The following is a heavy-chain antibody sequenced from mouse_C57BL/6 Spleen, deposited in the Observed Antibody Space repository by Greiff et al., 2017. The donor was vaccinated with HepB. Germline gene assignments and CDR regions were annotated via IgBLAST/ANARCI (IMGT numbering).Heavy chain of an antibody. CDR3: AREGTTVVARDYAMDY. V-gene: IGHV1-64*01. D-gene: IGHD1-1*01. Sequence: QVQLQHPGAELVKPGASVKLSCKASGYTFTSYWMHWVKQRPGQGLEWIGMIHPNSGSTNYNEKFKSKATLTVDKSSSTAYMQLSSLTSEDSAVYYCAREGTTVVARDYAMDYWGQGTSVTVSS. CDR1: GYTFTSYW. J-gene: IGHJ4*01. CDR2: IHPNSGST.